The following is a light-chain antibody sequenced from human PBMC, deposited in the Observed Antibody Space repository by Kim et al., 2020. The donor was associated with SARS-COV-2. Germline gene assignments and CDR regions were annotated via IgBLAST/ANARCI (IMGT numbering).Light chain of an antibody. CDR3: QRYNNWPLYT. Sequence: EIVMTQSPATLSVSPGERATLSCRASQSVSSILAWYQQKPGQAPRLLIYGASTRATGIPARFSGSGSGTEFTLTISSLQSEDFAVYYCQRYNNWPLYTFGQGTKLEI. V-gene: IGKV3-15*01. CDR2: GAS. CDR1: QSVSSI. J-gene: IGKJ2*01.